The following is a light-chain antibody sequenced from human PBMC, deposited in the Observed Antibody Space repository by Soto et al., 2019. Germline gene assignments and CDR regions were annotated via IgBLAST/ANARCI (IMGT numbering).Light chain of an antibody. CDR2: GNT. V-gene: IGLV1-40*01. CDR1: SYNIGAGYD. CDR3: QSYDSSLSGSV. Sequence: QSVLTQPPSVSGAPGQRVTISCTGSSYNIGAGYDVHWYQQLPGTAPKLLIHGNTNRPSGVPDRISGSKSGTSASLAITGLQAEDDADYYCQSYDSSLSGSVFGGGTKLTVL. J-gene: IGLJ3*02.